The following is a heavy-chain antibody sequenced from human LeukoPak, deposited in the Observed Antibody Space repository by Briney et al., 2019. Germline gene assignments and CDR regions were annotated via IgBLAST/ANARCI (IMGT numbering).Heavy chain of an antibody. CDR2: IIPIFGTA. CDR3: ASAGQQLVYGWFDP. V-gene: IGHV1-69*05. J-gene: IGHJ5*02. D-gene: IGHD6-13*01. CDR1: GGTFSSYA. Sequence: SVKVSCKGSGGTFSSYAISWVRQAPGQGLEWMGGIIPIFGTAYYAQKFQGRVTITTDESTSTAYMELSSLRSEDTAVYYCASAGQQLVYGWFDPWGQGTLVTVSS.